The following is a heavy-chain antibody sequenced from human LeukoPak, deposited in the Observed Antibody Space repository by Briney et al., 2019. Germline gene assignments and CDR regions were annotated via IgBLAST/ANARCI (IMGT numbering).Heavy chain of an antibody. J-gene: IGHJ4*02. CDR2: IKEDGSES. V-gene: IGHV3-7*01. CDR1: GFTFSSYA. Sequence: GGSLRLSCAASGFTFSSYAMSWVRQAPGKGLEWVANIKEDGSESHYVDSVKGRFTISRDNAKNSLYLQMNSLRAEDTAVYYCARGRSRVTVDYWGQGTLVTVSS. D-gene: IGHD1-14*01. CDR3: ARGRSRVTVDY.